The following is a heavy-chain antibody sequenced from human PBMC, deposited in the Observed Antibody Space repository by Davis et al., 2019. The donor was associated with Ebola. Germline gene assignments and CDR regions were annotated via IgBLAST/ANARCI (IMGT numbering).Heavy chain of an antibody. J-gene: IGHJ1*01. CDR3: ANSVAGNQYFQH. V-gene: IGHV3-23*01. CDR2: ISGSGGST. D-gene: IGHD6-19*01. Sequence: PGGSLRLSCAASGFTFSSYAMSWVRQAPGKGLEWVSAISGSGGSTYYADSVKGRFTISRDNSKNTLYLQMNSLRAEDTAVYYCANSVAGNQYFQHWGQGTLVTVSS. CDR1: GFTFSSYA.